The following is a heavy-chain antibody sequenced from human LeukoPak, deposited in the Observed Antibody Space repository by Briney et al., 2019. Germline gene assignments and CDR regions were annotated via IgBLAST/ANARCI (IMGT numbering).Heavy chain of an antibody. Sequence: SETLSLTCTVSGGSFSIHYWTWIRQPPGKGLEWIGSVYYSGSSNYNPSLKSRVTILVDTSMSQFSLKLTSVTAADTAMYYCARHLTGTINSFDPWGQGTLVTVSS. CDR3: ARHLTGTINSFDP. V-gene: IGHV4-59*08. J-gene: IGHJ5*02. CDR1: GGSFSIHY. CDR2: VYYSGSS. D-gene: IGHD1-7*01.